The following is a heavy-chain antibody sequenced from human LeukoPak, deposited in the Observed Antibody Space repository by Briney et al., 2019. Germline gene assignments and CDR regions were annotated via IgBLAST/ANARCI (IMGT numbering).Heavy chain of an antibody. Sequence: GGSLRLSCAASGFTFSSYSMNWVRQAPGKGLEWVSSISCSSSYIYYADSVKGRFTISRDNAKNSLYLQMNSLRAEDTAVYYCARDYDILTGYLNPALDYWGQGTLVTVSS. CDR2: ISCSSSYI. V-gene: IGHV3-21*01. D-gene: IGHD3-9*01. CDR3: ARDYDILTGYLNPALDY. J-gene: IGHJ4*02. CDR1: GFTFSSYS.